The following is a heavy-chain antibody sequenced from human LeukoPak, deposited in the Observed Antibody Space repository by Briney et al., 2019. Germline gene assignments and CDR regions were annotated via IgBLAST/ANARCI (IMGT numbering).Heavy chain of an antibody. CDR2: IYSDGRT. CDR3: ARGLFLSGYLDAFDI. V-gene: IGHV3-53*01. J-gene: IGHJ3*02. CDR1: GFTVSNKY. D-gene: IGHD3-22*01. Sequence: PGVSLRLSCAVSGFTVSNKYMTWVRQAPGKGLEWVSLIYSDGRTYYADSVKGRCTISRDNSKNTLYLQMNSLRVEDTAVYYCARGLFLSGYLDAFDIWGQGTVVTVSS.